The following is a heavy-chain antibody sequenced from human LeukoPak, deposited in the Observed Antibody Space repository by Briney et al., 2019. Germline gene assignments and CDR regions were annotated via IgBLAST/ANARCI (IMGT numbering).Heavy chain of an antibody. CDR3: AKEDQNWIEYYYDSSSLTH. D-gene: IGHD3-22*01. V-gene: IGHV3-23*01. Sequence: PGGSLRLSCAASGFTVSSNYMSWVRQAPGKGLEWVSAISGSGGSTYYADSVKGRFTISRDNSKNTLYLQMNSLRAEDTAVYYCAKEDQNWIEYYYDSSSLTHWGQGTLVTVSS. J-gene: IGHJ4*02. CDR1: GFTVSSNY. CDR2: ISGSGGST.